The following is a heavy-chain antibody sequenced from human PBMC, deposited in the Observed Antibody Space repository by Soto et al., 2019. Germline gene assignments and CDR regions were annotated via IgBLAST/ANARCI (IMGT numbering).Heavy chain of an antibody. CDR2: TTGGAGLT. CDR3: ARVDRGSVARPTRLDP. D-gene: IGHD2-21*01. J-gene: IGHJ5*02. Sequence: EVQLLESGGGLVQPGGSLRLSCTASGFTLTAYAINWVRRAPGKGLERVSATTGGAGLTYYADSVKGRFSVSSDTPGNSLYLQLSSLRPEDTAIYYCARVDRGSVARPTRLDPWGQGTLVTVSS. V-gene: IGHV3-23*01. CDR1: GFTLTAYA.